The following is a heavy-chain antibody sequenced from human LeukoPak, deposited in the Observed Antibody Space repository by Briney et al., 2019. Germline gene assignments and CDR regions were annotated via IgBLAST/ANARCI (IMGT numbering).Heavy chain of an antibody. CDR2: ISAYNGNT. Sequence: ASVKVSCTASGYTFTSYGISWVRQAPGQGLEWMGWISAYNGNTNYAQKLQGRVTMTTDASTSTAYMELRSLRSDDTAVYYCARSIGYSGYDVDPTEVDWGQGTLVTVSS. CDR3: ARSIGYSGYDVDPTEVD. V-gene: IGHV1-18*01. J-gene: IGHJ4*02. CDR1: GYTFTSYG. D-gene: IGHD5-12*01.